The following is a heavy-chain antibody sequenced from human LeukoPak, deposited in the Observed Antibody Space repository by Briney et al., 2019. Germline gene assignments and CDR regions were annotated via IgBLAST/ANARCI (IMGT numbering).Heavy chain of an antibody. J-gene: IGHJ4*02. V-gene: IGHV2-5*02. D-gene: IGHD1/OR15-1a*01. CDR1: GFSLSTSGVG. Sequence: SGPTLVKPTQTLTLTCTFSGFSLSTSGVGVGWIRQPPGKALEWLALIYWDDDKRYSPSLKSRLTITKDTSKNQVVLTMTNMDPVDTATYYCAHRSLYNWNSGTHFDYWGQGTLVTVSS. CDR3: AHRSLYNWNSGTHFDY. CDR2: IYWDDDK.